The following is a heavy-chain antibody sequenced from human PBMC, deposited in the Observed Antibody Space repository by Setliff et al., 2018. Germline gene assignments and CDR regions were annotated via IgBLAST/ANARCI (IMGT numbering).Heavy chain of an antibody. CDR1: GYTFTNYG. CDR3: TRDTNIVVVPPHRTAFDI. Sequence: GASVKVSCKASGYTFTNYGITWVRQAPGQGLEWMGWIRPHNGNTAYAQKFQDRVILTTDTSTGTADMELRNLRSDDTAVYYCTRDTNIVVVPPHRTAFDIWGQGTMVTVSS. D-gene: IGHD2-2*01. J-gene: IGHJ3*02. CDR2: IRPHNGNT. V-gene: IGHV1-18*01.